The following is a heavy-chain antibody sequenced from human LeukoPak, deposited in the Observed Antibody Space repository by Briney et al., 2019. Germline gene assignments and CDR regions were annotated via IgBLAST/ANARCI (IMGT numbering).Heavy chain of an antibody. CDR1: GYTFTSYY. V-gene: IGHV1-46*01. D-gene: IGHD2-2*01. J-gene: IGHJ3*01. Sequence: ASVKVSCKASGYTFTSYYMHWVRQAPGQGLEWMGIINPSGGSTSYAQKFQGRVTMTRDTSTSTVYMELSSLRSEDTAVYYCARDRRVVPASDAFDFWGQGTMVTVSS. CDR2: INPSGGST. CDR3: ARDRRVVPASDAFDF.